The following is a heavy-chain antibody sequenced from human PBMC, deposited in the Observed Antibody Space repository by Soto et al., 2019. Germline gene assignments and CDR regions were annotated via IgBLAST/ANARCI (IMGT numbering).Heavy chain of an antibody. J-gene: IGHJ4*02. CDR3: AGIARGSIAARRLVD. D-gene: IGHD6-6*01. CDR2: IYYSGST. CDR1: GCSISSGGYY. Sequence: QVQLQESGPGLVKPSQTLSLTCTVSGCSISSGGYYWSWIRQHPGKGLEWIGYIYYSGSTYYNPSLKSRVTISVDTSKNQFSLKLSSVTAADTAVYYCAGIARGSIAARRLVDWGQGTLVTVSS. V-gene: IGHV4-31*03.